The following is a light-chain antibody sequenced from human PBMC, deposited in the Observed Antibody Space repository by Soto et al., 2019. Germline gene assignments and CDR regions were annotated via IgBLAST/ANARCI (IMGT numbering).Light chain of an antibody. Sequence: EIVVTQSPATLSLSPGERATLSCRASQSVSSYLAWYQQKPGQAPRLLIYDASNRAPGIPARFSGSGSGTDFTLTISSLEPEDFAVYYCQQRSNWLTFGGGNKVE. V-gene: IGKV3-11*01. CDR1: QSVSSY. CDR3: QQRSNWLT. CDR2: DAS. J-gene: IGKJ4*01.